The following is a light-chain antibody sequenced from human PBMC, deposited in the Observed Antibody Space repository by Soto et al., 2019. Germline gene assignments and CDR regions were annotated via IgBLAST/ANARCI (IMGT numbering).Light chain of an antibody. V-gene: IGKV3-20*01. CDR2: GTS. J-gene: IGKJ5*01. Sequence: EIVLTQSPGTLSLSPGERATLSCRASQSVSSSYLAWYQQRPGQAPRLLIYGTSSRATGIPDRFSGSGSGTGFTLSISRLKPEDFAVYYCQQYGSSPLVTFGQGTRLEMK. CDR1: QSVSSSY. CDR3: QQYGSSPLVT.